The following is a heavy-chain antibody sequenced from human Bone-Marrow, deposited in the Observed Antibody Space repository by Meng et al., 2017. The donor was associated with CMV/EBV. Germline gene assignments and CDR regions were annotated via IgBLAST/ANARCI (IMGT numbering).Heavy chain of an antibody. J-gene: IGHJ4*02. Sequence: SCKASGYTFTAYYIHWVRQAPGQGLEWMGWINPSSGGTNYAQKFQARVTMTRDTSISTAYLELNSPRSDDTAVYYCARALGGRPLDDWGQGTLVTVSS. CDR2: INPSSGGT. CDR3: ARALGGRPLDD. CDR1: GYTFTAYY. D-gene: IGHD3-16*01. V-gene: IGHV1-2*02.